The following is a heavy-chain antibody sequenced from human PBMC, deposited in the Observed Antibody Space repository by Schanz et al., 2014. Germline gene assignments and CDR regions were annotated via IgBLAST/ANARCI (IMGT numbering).Heavy chain of an antibody. CDR3: ARDGDFDY. J-gene: IGHJ4*02. V-gene: IGHV3-23*04. CDR1: GFAFRSYA. CDR2: INGNGGIT. Sequence: VQLVESGGGVVQPGRSLRLSCAASGFAFRSYAMHWVRQAPGKGLEWVSAINGNGGITYYADPVKGRFTISRDNSKNTLFLQMSSLRAEDTAVYYCARDGDFDYWGQGTLXTVSS.